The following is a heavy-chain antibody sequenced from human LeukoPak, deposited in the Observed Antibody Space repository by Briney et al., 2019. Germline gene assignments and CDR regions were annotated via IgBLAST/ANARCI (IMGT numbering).Heavy chain of an antibody. CDR2: IYTSGST. J-gene: IGHJ4*02. D-gene: IGHD6-6*01. CDR3: ARGWHRIAARPRGYYFDY. V-gene: IGHV4-61*02. CDR1: GGSISSGSYY. Sequence: SETLSLTCTVSGGSISSGSYYWSWIRQPAGKGLEWIGRIYTSGSTNYNPSLKSRVTISVDTSKNQFSLKLSSVTAADTAVYYCARGWHRIAARPRGYYFDYWGQGTLVTVSS.